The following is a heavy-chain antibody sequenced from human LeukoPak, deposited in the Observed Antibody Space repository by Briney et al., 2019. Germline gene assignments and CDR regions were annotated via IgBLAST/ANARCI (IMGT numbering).Heavy chain of an antibody. J-gene: IGHJ4*02. CDR1: GFTFSSYS. Sequence: GGSLRLSCAASGFTFSSYSMNWVRQAPGKGLEWVSSISSGSSYIYYADSVKGRFTISRDNAKNSLYLQMNSLRDEDTAVYYCARADRSGTYNFDYWGQGTLVTVSS. V-gene: IGHV3-21*01. D-gene: IGHD1-26*01. CDR2: ISSGSSYI. CDR3: ARADRSGTYNFDY.